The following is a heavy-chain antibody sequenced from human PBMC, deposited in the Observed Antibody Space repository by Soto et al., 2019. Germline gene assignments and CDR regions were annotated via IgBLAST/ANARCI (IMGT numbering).Heavy chain of an antibody. V-gene: IGHV4-30-2*01. Sequence: TSETLSLTCAVSGGSISSGGYPWSWIRQPPGKGLEWIGYIYHSGSTYYNPSLKSRVTISVDRSKNQFSLKLSSVTAADTAVYYCARDRHLYCSSTSCYRVWFDPWGQGTLVTVSS. CDR3: ARDRHLYCSSTSCYRVWFDP. D-gene: IGHD2-2*01. CDR1: GGSISSGGYP. CDR2: IYHSGST. J-gene: IGHJ5*02.